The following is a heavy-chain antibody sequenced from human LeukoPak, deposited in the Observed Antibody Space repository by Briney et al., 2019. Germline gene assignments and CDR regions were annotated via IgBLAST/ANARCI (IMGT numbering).Heavy chain of an antibody. D-gene: IGHD6-19*01. V-gene: IGHV4-34*01. Sequence: PSETLSLTCAVYGGSFSGYYWSWIRQPPGKGLEWIGEINHSGSTNYNPSLKSRVTISVDTSKNQFSLKLSSVTAADTSVYYCARGGLYFDYWGQGTLVTVSS. J-gene: IGHJ4*02. CDR1: GGSFSGYY. CDR3: ARGGLYFDY. CDR2: INHSGST.